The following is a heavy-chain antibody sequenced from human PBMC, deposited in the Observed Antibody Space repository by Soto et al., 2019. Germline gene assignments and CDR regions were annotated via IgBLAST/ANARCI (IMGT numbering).Heavy chain of an antibody. J-gene: IGHJ5*02. D-gene: IGHD3-3*01. CDR2: IYRSASP. CDR3: ARDTTLFGVALQTGFDP. V-gene: IGHV4-38-2*02. CDR1: HYSINSDYY. Sequence: SETLSLTCRVSHYSINSDYYWAWLRQSPGKGLEWIGSIYRSASPLYNPSLKSRVSISSDTSKNTFSLNVTSVTAADTAVYYCARDTTLFGVALQTGFDPWGPGTLVTVSS.